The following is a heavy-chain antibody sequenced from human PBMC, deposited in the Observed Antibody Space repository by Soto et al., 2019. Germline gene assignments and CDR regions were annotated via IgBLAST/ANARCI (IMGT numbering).Heavy chain of an antibody. V-gene: IGHV3-23*01. J-gene: IGHJ4*02. CDR1: GFTFSSDA. D-gene: IGHD6-13*01. Sequence: PGGSLRLSCAASGFTFSSDAMSWVRKAPGKGLEWVSAIRGCGGSTYYADSVKGRFTISRDNSKNTLYLQMNSLRAEDTAVYYCAKLDVPFILPIAAAGLYYFDYWGQGTLVTVSS. CDR2: IRGCGGST. CDR3: AKLDVPFILPIAAAGLYYFDY.